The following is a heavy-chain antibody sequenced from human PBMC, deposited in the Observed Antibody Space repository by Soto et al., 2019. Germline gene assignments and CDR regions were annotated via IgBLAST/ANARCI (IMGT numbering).Heavy chain of an antibody. V-gene: IGHV3-23*01. CDR2: ISGSGGTT. J-gene: IGHJ6*02. Sequence: GGSLRLSCAASGFTLSGYAMSWVRQAPGKGLEWVSSISGSGGTTYYADSVKGRFTISRDNSKNTLYLQMNSLKAEDTAVYYCANRDIAAASTERDYYYYGMDVWGQGTTVTVSS. CDR1: GFTLSGYA. D-gene: IGHD6-13*01. CDR3: ANRDIAAASTERDYYYYGMDV.